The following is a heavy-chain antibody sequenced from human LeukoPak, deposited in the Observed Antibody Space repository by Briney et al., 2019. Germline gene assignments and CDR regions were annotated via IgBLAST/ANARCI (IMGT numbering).Heavy chain of an antibody. Sequence: GGSLRLSCAASGFTFSSYWMHWVRQAPGKGLVWVSRINSDGSSTYADSVKGRFTISRDNAKNTLYLEMNSLRAEDTAVYYCATLRKSLWIPEFDFWGQGTLVTVSS. CDR3: ATLRKSLWIPEFDF. CDR2: INSDGSST. V-gene: IGHV3-74*01. D-gene: IGHD1-1*01. J-gene: IGHJ4*02. CDR1: GFTFSSYW.